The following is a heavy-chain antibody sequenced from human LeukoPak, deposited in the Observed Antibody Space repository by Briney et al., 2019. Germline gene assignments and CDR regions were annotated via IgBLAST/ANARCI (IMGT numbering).Heavy chain of an antibody. CDR3: ARDSHILTGYRPNDAFDI. V-gene: IGHV4-34*01. CDR2: INHSGST. D-gene: IGHD3-9*01. CDR1: GGSFSGYY. Sequence: SETLSLTCAVYGGSFSGYYWNWIRQPPGKGLEWIGEINHSGSTNYNPSLKSRVTISVDTSKNQFSLKLSSVTAADTAVYYCARDSHILTGYRPNDAFDIWGQGTMVTVSS. J-gene: IGHJ3*02.